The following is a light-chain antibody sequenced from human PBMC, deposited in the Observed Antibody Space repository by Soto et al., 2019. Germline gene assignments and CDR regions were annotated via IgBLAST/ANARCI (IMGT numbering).Light chain of an antibody. Sequence: DIQMTQSPSFLSASVGDRVTITCRASQSISSYLNWYQQKPGKAPKLLIYAAFILQSGVPSRFSGSGHGTDVTLNISSLQPEDFETYYCQQSYSPPYIFGQETQLQIK. J-gene: IGKJ2*01. CDR1: QSISSY. V-gene: IGKV1-39*01. CDR3: QQSYSPPYI. CDR2: AAF.